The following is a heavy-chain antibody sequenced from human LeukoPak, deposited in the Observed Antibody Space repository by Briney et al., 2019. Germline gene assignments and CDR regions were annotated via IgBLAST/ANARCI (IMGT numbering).Heavy chain of an antibody. D-gene: IGHD3-22*01. Sequence: ASVKVSCKASGGTFSSYAISWVRQAPGQGLEWMGGIIPIFGTANYAQKFRGRVTITADESTSTAYMELSSLRSEDTAVYYCAREPPGRYYYDSSGYYFDYWGQGTLVTVSS. J-gene: IGHJ4*02. CDR1: GGTFSSYA. CDR2: IIPIFGTA. CDR3: AREPPGRYYYDSSGYYFDY. V-gene: IGHV1-69*13.